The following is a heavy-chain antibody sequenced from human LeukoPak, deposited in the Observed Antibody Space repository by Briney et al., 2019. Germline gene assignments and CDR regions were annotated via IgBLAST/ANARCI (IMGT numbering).Heavy chain of an antibody. J-gene: IGHJ6*02. CDR2: IYSDGSIT. CDR3: AREYYYGMDV. CDR1: GFTFTSSW. V-gene: IGHV3-74*01. Sequence: GESLRLSCAASGFTFTSSWMHWVRQAPGKGLVWVSRIYSDGSITSYADSVKGRFTISRDNGRNTLYLQMNSLRAEDTAVYYCAREYYYGMDVWGQGTTVTVSS.